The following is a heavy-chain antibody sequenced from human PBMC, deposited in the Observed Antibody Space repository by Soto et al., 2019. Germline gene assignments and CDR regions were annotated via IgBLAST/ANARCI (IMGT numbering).Heavy chain of an antibody. CDR2: IIPIFGTA. V-gene: IGHV1-69*13. J-gene: IGHJ5*02. D-gene: IGHD6-6*01. Sequence: VASVKVSCKASGGTFSSYAISWVRQAPGQGLEWMGGIIPIFGTANYAQKFQGRVTITADESTSTAYMELSSLRSEDTAVYYCARGNGYSSSSLWFDPWGQGTLVTVSS. CDR1: GGTFSSYA. CDR3: ARGNGYSSSSLWFDP.